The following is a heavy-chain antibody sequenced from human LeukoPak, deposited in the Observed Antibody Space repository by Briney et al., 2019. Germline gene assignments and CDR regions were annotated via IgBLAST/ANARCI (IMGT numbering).Heavy chain of an antibody. J-gene: IGHJ4*02. Sequence: GGSLRLSCAASGFTVSSNYMSWVRRAPGKGLEWVGRIKRKSDGGTTDYAAPVKGRFTISRDDSKNTLYVQMNSLKTEDTAVYYCATEGGSGYYEFHDYWGQGTLVTVSS. CDR1: GFTVSSNY. V-gene: IGHV3-15*01. CDR2: IKRKSDGGTT. D-gene: IGHD3/OR15-3a*01. CDR3: ATEGGSGYYEFHDY.